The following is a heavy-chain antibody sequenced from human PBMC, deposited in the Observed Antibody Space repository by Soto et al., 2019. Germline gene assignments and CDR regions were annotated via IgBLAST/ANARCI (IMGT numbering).Heavy chain of an antibody. CDR3: ARDLPTMDV. Sequence: ASVKVSCKASGYTFTTYAIHWVRQAPGQGLEWMGWIRAYNGNTNYAQKLQGRVTMTTDTSTSTAYMELRSLRSDDTAVYYCARDLPTMDVWGQGTTVTVSS. CDR1: GYTFTTYA. CDR2: IRAYNGNT. V-gene: IGHV1-18*01. J-gene: IGHJ6*02.